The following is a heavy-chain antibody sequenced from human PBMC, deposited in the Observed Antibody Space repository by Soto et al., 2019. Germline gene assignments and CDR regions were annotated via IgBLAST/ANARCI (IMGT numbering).Heavy chain of an antibody. CDR1: SGSIXHYY. V-gene: IGHV4-4*07. Sequence: SETLSLTCTVSSGSIXHYYWSWIRQPAGKGLEWSWRIFTSGSTNYNPSLKGRVTMSIDTAKNQFCLKLSSVTAADTAMYYCTRNRMERGYNWFDPWGQGTQVTVSS. J-gene: IGHJ5*02. CDR3: TRNRMERGYNWFDP. CDR2: IFTSGST. D-gene: IGHD1-1*01.